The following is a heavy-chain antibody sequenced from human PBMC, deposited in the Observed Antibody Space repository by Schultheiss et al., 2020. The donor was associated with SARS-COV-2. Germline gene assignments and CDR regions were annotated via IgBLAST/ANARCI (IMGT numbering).Heavy chain of an antibody. V-gene: IGHV3-23*01. J-gene: IGHJ4*02. CDR2: ISGSGGST. CDR3: ATVRGVIDY. Sequence: GESLKISCAASGFTFSSYAMSWVRQAPGKGLEWVSAISGSGGSTYYADSVKGRFTISRDNSKNTLYLQMNSLRAEDTAVYYCATVRGVIDYWGQGTLVTVSS. CDR1: GFTFSSYA. D-gene: IGHD3-10*01.